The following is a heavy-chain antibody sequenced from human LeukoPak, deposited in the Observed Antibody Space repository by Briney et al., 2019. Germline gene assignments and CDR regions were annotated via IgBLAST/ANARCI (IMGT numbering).Heavy chain of an antibody. V-gene: IGHV1-2*02. CDR2: INPNSGDT. D-gene: IGHD6-19*01. CDR3: ARGYSSGWYYLDY. CDR1: GYTFTGCY. Sequence: ASVTVSCKASGYTFTGCYMHWVRQAPGQGLEWMGWINPNSGDTNYAQKFQGRVTMTRDTSISTAYMELSRLREDDTAVYYCARGYSSGWYYLDYWGQGTLVTVSS. J-gene: IGHJ4*02.